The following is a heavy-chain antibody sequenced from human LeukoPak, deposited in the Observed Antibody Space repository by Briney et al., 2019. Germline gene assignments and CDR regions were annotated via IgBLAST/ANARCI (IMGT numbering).Heavy chain of an antibody. Sequence: SETLSLTCTVSGYSIAHGFFWAWIRQPPGKGLEWIGYIYYSGSTNYNPSLKSRVTISVDTSKNQFSLKLSSVTAADTAVYYCARVFNWFDPWGQGTLVTVSS. J-gene: IGHJ5*02. CDR2: IYYSGST. CDR3: ARVFNWFDP. V-gene: IGHV4-59*01. CDR1: GYSIAHGFF.